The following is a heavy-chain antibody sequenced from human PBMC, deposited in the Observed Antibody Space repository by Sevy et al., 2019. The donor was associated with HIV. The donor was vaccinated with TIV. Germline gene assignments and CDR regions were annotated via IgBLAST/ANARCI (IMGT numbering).Heavy chain of an antibody. CDR2: ISYDGSKK. Sequence: GGSLRLPCAASGFTFSSYALLWVRQAPGKGLEWVSLISYDGSKKYYSDSVKGQFAISRDESKTTLFLQMNSLRSEDTAIYYCARVGVSYCTDDCYHRFDYWGRGTLVTVSS. J-gene: IGHJ4*02. V-gene: IGHV3-30*09. D-gene: IGHD2-21*02. CDR3: ARVGVSYCTDDCYHRFDY. CDR1: GFTFSSYA.